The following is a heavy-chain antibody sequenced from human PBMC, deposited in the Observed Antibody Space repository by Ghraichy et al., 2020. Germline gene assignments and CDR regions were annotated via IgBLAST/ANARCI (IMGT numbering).Heavy chain of an antibody. CDR1: GGSISSGGYY. CDR2: IYYSGST. CDR3: ARDRGIAARGDAFDI. V-gene: IGHV4-31*03. Sequence: SETLSLTCTVSGGSISSGGYYWSWIRQHPGKGLEWIGYIYYSGSTYYNPSLKSRVTISVDTSKNQFSLKLSSVTAADTAVYYCARDRGIAARGDAFDIWGQGTMVTVSS. D-gene: IGHD6-6*01. J-gene: IGHJ3*02.